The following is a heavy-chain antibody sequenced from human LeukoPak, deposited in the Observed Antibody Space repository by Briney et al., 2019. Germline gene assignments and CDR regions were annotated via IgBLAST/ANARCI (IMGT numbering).Heavy chain of an antibody. V-gene: IGHV1-2*02. CDR2: INPNSGGT. Sequence: ASVKVSCKASGYTFTGYYMHWVRQAPGQGLEWMGWINPNSGGTNYAQKFQGRVTMTRDTSISTAYMELSRLRSDDTAVYYCARGSPYYDFWSGSPGGYWGQGTLVTVSS. CDR3: ARGSPYYDFWSGSPGGY. CDR1: GYTFTGYY. D-gene: IGHD3-3*01. J-gene: IGHJ4*02.